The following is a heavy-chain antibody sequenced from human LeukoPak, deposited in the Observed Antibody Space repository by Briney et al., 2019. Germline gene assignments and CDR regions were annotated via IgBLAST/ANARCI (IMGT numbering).Heavy chain of an antibody. CDR1: GYSISSYY. CDR3: ARASFGDPGYMDV. D-gene: IGHD2/OR15-2a*01. Sequence: PSETLSLTCTVSGYSISSYYWSWIRQPPGKGLEWIGYIYYSGSTNYNPSLKSRVTISVDTSKNQFSLKLSSVTAADTAVYYCARASFGDPGYMDVWGKGTTVTISS. CDR2: IYYSGST. V-gene: IGHV4-59*01. J-gene: IGHJ6*03.